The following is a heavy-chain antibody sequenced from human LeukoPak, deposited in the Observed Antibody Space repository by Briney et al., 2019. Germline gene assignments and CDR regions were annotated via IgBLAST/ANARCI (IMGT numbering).Heavy chain of an antibody. CDR2: IRSKTYGGAT. D-gene: IGHD6-13*01. V-gene: IGHV3-49*04. J-gene: IGHJ4*02. CDR1: GFTFGDYV. Sequence: GGSLRLSCTASGFTFGDYVMSWVRQAPGKGLEWVGFIRSKTYGGATDYAASVKGRFTISRDDSKSIAYLQMNSLKTEDTAVYYCTGQQLVRHFDYWGQGILVTVSS. CDR3: TGQQLVRHFDY.